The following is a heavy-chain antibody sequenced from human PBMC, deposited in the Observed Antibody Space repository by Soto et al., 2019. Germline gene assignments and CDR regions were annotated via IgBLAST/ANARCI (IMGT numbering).Heavy chain of an antibody. J-gene: IGHJ5*02. CDR1: GGSISSSD. V-gene: IGHV4-59*01. Sequence: SGTLSLTCTASGGSISSSDWTGTRKPPGKGLEWIGYIYYSGSTNYIHALKSRVTISVDTSKNQFSLKLSSVTAADTAVYYCAGTEGYSSDWPPGNCFDPWGQGTLVTVSS. CDR3: AGTEGYSSDWPPGNCFDP. CDR2: IYYSGST. D-gene: IGHD6-19*01.